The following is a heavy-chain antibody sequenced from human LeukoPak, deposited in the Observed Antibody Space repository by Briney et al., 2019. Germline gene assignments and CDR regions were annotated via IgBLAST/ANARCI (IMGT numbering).Heavy chain of an antibody. V-gene: IGHV1-8*01. Sequence: GASVKVSCKASGYTFTSYDINWVRQATRQRREWVGWMDPNSGNTGYAQKFQGRVTMTRDTSISTAYMELSSLRSEDTAVYYCARYAVVAAMNWFDPWGQGTLVIVSS. CDR1: GYTFTSYD. CDR2: MDPNSGNT. CDR3: ARYAVVAAMNWFDP. D-gene: IGHD2-15*01. J-gene: IGHJ5*02.